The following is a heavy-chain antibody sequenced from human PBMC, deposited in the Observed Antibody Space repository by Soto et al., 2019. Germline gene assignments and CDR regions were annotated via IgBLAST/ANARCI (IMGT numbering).Heavy chain of an antibody. D-gene: IGHD2-2*01. CDR2: IIPIFGTA. Sequence: GASVKVSCKASGGTFSSYAISWVRQAPGQGLEWMGGIIPIFGTANYAQKFQGRVTITADKSTSTAYMELSSLRSEDTAVYYCAGGRFYCSSTSCQYYGMDVWGQGTTVTVSS. CDR1: GGTFSSYA. V-gene: IGHV1-69*06. J-gene: IGHJ6*02. CDR3: AGGRFYCSSTSCQYYGMDV.